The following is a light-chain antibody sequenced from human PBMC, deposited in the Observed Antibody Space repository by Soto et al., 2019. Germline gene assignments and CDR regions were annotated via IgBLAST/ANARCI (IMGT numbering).Light chain of an antibody. CDR3: QQYNNWPYP. CDR2: GAS. J-gene: IGKJ2*01. Sequence: EIVMTQSPATLSVSPGERATLSCRASQSVSSNLAWYQQKPGQAPRLLIYGASTRPTGIPARFSGSGSGTEFTLTISSLQSEDFAVYYCQQYNNWPYPFGQGTKLEIK. CDR1: QSVSSN. V-gene: IGKV3-15*01.